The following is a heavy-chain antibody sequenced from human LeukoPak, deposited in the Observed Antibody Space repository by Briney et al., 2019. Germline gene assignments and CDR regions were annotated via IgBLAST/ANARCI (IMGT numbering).Heavy chain of an antibody. Sequence: KPSETLSLTCTVSGGSISGSSYYWGWIRQPPGKGLEWIGSIYYSGSTYYNPSLKSRVTISVDTSKNQFSLKLSSVTAADTAVYYCARVGGGSYSYFDYWGQGTLVTVSS. D-gene: IGHD1-26*01. CDR3: ARVGGGSYSYFDY. CDR1: GGSISGSSYY. J-gene: IGHJ4*02. CDR2: IYYSGST. V-gene: IGHV4-39*07.